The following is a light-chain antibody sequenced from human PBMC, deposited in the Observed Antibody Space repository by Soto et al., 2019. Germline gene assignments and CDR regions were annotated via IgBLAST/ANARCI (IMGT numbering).Light chain of an antibody. CDR3: QQYNNWPTCT. Sequence: EIVMTQSPATLSVSPGERATLSYRASQSVSSNLAWYQQKPGQAPRLLIYGASTRATGIPARFSGSGSGTEFTLTISSLQSEDFAVYYCQQYNNWPTCTFGQGTKLEIK. J-gene: IGKJ2*02. CDR1: QSVSSN. V-gene: IGKV3-15*01. CDR2: GAS.